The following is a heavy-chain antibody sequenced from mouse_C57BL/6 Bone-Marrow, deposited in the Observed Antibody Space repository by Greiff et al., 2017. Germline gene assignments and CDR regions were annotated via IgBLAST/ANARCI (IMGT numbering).Heavy chain of an antibody. J-gene: IGHJ4*01. D-gene: IGHD2-5*01. V-gene: IGHV1-5*01. CDR3: TGSNYHYYAMDY. Sequence: VQLQQSGTVLARPGASVKMSCKTSGYTFTSYWMHWVKQRPGQGLEWIGAIYPGNSDTSYNQKFKGKAKLTAVTSASTAYLELSSLTNEDSAVYYCTGSNYHYYAMDYWGQGTSVTFSS. CDR2: IYPGNSDT. CDR1: GYTFTSYW.